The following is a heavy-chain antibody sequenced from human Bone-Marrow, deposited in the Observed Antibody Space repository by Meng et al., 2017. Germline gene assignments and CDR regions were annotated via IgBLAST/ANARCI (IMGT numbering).Heavy chain of an antibody. CDR1: GFTFSYYEM. Sequence: GSLRLSCAASGFTFSYYEMNWVRQPPGKGLEWIGEIYHSGSTNYNPSLKSRITISVDKPKNQFSLTLSSVTAADTAVYYCTKNDFYCLGYWGQGTLVTFSS. CDR3: TKNDFYCLGY. J-gene: IGHJ4*02. D-gene: IGHD2-21*01. V-gene: IGHV4-4*02. CDR2: IYHSGST.